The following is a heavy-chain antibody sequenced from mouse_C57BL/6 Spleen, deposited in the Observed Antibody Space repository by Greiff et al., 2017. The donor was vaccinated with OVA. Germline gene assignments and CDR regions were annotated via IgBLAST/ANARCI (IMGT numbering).Heavy chain of an antibody. Sequence: QVQLQQPGAELVKPGASVKLSCKASGYTFTSYWMHWVKQRPGQGLEWIGMIHPNSGSTNYNEKFKSKATLTVDKSSSTAYMQLSSLTSEDSAVYYCASSPYYYGTSYWYFDVWGTGTMVTVSS. CDR1: GYTFTSYW. J-gene: IGHJ1*03. D-gene: IGHD1-1*01. V-gene: IGHV1-64*01. CDR3: ASSPYYYGTSYWYFDV. CDR2: IHPNSGST.